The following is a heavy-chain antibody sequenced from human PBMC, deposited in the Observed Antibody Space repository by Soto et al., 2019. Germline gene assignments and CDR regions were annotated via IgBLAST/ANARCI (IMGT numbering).Heavy chain of an antibody. D-gene: IGHD4-17*01. V-gene: IGHV3-30*18. CDR1: GFTFSSYG. CDR2: ISYDGSNK. CDR3: AKGDYPAPGYYYYYYMDV. Sequence: GGSLRLSCAASGFTFSSYGMHWVRQAPGKGLEWVAVISYDGSNKYYADSVKGRFTISRDNSKNTLYLQMNSLRAEDTAVYYCAKGDYPAPGYYYYYYMDVWGKGTTVTVSS. J-gene: IGHJ6*03.